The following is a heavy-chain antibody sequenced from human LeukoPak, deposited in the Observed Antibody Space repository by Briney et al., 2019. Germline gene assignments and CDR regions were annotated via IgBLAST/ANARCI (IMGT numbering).Heavy chain of an antibody. CDR3: AKDGSGSSGWYGYYFDY. J-gene: IGHJ4*02. V-gene: IGHV3-23*01. CDR2: ISGSGGRT. Sequence: GGSLRLSCAASGFTFSSYAMSWVRQAPGKGLEWVSAISGSGGRTYYADSVKGRFTISRDNSKNTLYLQMNSLRAEDTAVYYCAKDGSGSSGWYGYYFDYWGQGTLVTVSS. CDR1: GFTFSSYA. D-gene: IGHD6-19*01.